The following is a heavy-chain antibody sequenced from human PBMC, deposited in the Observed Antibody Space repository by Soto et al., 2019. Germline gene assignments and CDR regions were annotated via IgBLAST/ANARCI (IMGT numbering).Heavy chain of an antibody. J-gene: IGHJ4*02. CDR2: INAGNGNT. V-gene: IGHV1-3*01. CDR3: AREGGRGYSYGYLTS. CDR1: GYTFTSYA. Sequence: GASVKVSCKASGYTFTSYAMHWVRQAPGQRLEWMGWINAGNGNTKYSQKFQGRVTITRDTSASTAYMELSSLRSEDTAVYYCAREGGRGYSYGYLTSWGQGTLVTVSS. D-gene: IGHD5-18*01.